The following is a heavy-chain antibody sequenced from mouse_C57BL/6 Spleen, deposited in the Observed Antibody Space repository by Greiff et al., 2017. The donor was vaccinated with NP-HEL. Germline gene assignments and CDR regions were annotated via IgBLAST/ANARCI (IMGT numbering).Heavy chain of an antibody. CDR1: GYTFTDYN. Sequence: VQLQQSGPELVKPGASVKIPCKASGYTFTDYNMDWVKQSHGKSLEWIGDINPNNGGTIYNQKFKGKATLTVDKSSSTAYMGLRSLTSEDTAVYYCAREEAGPWFAYWGQGTLVTVSA. D-gene: IGHD3-2*02. CDR3: AREEAGPWFAY. V-gene: IGHV1-18*01. CDR2: INPNNGGT. J-gene: IGHJ3*01.